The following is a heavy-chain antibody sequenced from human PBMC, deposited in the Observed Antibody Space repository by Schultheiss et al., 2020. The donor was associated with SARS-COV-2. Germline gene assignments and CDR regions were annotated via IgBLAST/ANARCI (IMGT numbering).Heavy chain of an antibody. J-gene: IGHJ6*02. CDR1: GGTFSSYA. CDR2: IIPIFGTA. CDR3: ATGTTVYYYYYGMDV. V-gene: IGHV1-69*01. D-gene: IGHD1-7*01. Sequence: GGSLRLSCKASGGTFSSYAISWVRQAPGQGLEWMGGIIPIFGTANYAQKFQGRVTITADESTSTAYMELSSLRSEDTAVYYCATGTTVYYYYYGMDVWGQGTTVTVSS.